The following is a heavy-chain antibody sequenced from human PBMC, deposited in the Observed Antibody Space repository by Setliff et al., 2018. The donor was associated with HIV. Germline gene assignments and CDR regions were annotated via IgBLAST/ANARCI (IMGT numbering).Heavy chain of an antibody. CDR1: GGSFSAYY. J-gene: IGHJ4*02. V-gene: IGHV4-34*01. CDR2: ISHGGST. CDR3: ARLGEF. Sequence: SETLSLTCAVYGGSFSAYYWTWIRQPPGKGLEWIGEISHGGSTSYNPSPKSRVTITLDTSKNQFSLNLNSVTAADTAVYYCARLGEFWSQGSLVTVSS. D-gene: IGHD3-16*01.